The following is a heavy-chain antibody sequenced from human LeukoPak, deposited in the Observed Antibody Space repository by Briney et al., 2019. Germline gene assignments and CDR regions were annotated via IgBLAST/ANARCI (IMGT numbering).Heavy chain of an antibody. D-gene: IGHD3-22*01. V-gene: IGHV3-21*01. CDR2: ISSSSSFR. J-gene: IGHJ4*02. Sequence: GGSLRLSCAASGFNSSSYSMNWVRQAPGKGLEWVSSISSSSSFRYYADSVKGRFTISRDHAKNSLYLQMNSLRAEDTAVYYCARESSGYFYWGQGTLVTVSS. CDR3: ARESSGYFY. CDR1: GFNSSSYS.